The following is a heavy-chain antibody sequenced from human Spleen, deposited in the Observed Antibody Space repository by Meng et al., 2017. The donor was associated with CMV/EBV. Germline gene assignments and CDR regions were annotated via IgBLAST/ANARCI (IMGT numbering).Heavy chain of an antibody. V-gene: IGHV4-34*01. CDR3: ASFHCSSSNCYTKNYDMDV. Sequence: SETLSLTCAVYGGSFSGYYWSWIRQPPGKGLEWIGNIYYSGSTNYNPSLKSRATISIDTSKNQFSLKVSSVTAADTAVYYCASFHCSSSNCYTKNYDMDVWGQGTTVTVSS. CDR1: GGSFSGYY. D-gene: IGHD2-2*02. CDR2: IYYSGST. J-gene: IGHJ6*02.